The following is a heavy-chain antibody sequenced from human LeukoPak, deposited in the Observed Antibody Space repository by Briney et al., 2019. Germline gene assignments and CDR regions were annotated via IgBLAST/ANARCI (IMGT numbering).Heavy chain of an antibody. D-gene: IGHD2-15*01. CDR3: ARDRRYYSGGSCFDIDY. J-gene: IGHJ4*02. CDR1: GYTFTSYG. V-gene: IGHV1-18*04. Sequence: GASVKVSCKASGYTFTSYGISWVRQAPGQGLEWMGWISAYNGNTNYAQKLQGRVTMTTDTSTSTAYVELRSLRSDDTAVYYCARDRRYYSGGSCFDIDYWGQGTLVTVSS. CDR2: ISAYNGNT.